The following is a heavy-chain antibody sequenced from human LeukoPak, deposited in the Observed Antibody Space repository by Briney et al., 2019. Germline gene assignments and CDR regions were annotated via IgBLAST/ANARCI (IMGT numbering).Heavy chain of an antibody. CDR2: INPNSGGT. V-gene: IGHV1-2*02. CDR1: GYTFTGYY. CDR3: ARRQVVPAAPLNYYYMDV. J-gene: IGHJ6*03. Sequence: GASVKVSCKASGYTFTGYYMHWVRQAPGQGLEWMGWINPNSGGTNYAQKFQGRVTMTRDTSISTAYMELSRLRSDDTAVYYCARRQVVPAAPLNYYYMDVWGKGPTVTVSS. D-gene: IGHD2-2*01.